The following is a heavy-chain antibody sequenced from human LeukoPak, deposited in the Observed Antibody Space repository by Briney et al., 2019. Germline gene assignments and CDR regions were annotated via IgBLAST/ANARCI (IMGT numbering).Heavy chain of an antibody. CDR2: ISGSSSYI. CDR3: AKDLLSGYDYGVYFDY. D-gene: IGHD5-12*01. J-gene: IGHJ4*02. CDR1: GFTFSSYR. V-gene: IGHV3-21*01. Sequence: SGGSLRLSCAASGFTFSSYRMNWVRQAPGKGLEWVSSISGSSSYIYHADSVKGRFTISRDNAKNSLYLQMNSLRTEDTAVYYCAKDLLSGYDYGVYFDYWGQGTLVTVTS.